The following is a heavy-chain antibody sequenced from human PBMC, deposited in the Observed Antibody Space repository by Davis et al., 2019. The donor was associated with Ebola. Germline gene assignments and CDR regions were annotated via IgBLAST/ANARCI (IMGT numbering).Heavy chain of an antibody. Sequence: PGGSLRLSCAASGFTFSSYWMHWVRHAPGKGLVWVSRINSDGSSTSYADSVKGRFTISRDNAKNSLYLQMNSLRAEDTALYYCAKDGSGYDYYFDYWGQGTLVTVSS. J-gene: IGHJ4*02. D-gene: IGHD5-12*01. CDR1: GFTFSSYW. CDR3: AKDGSGYDYYFDY. V-gene: IGHV3-74*01. CDR2: INSDGSST.